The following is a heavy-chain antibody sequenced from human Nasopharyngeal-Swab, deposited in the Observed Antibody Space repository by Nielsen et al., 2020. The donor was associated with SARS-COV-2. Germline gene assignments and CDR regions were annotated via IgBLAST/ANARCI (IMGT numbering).Heavy chain of an antibody. V-gene: IGHV1-58*01. CDR2: IVVGSGNT. CDR3: AASLPYDSSGYYS. D-gene: IGHD3-22*01. Sequence: WVRQAPGQRPEWIGWIVVGSGNTNYAQEFQERVTITRDMSTSTAYMELSSLRSEDTAVYYCAASLPYDSSGYYSWGQGTLVTVSS. J-gene: IGHJ4*02.